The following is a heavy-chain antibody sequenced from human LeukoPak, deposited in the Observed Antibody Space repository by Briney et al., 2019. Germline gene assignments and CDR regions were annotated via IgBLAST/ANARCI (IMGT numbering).Heavy chain of an antibody. Sequence: PGGSLRLSCAASGFMFSGYSMNWVRQAPGKGLEWVSYIRSSGTTIFYADSVKGRFTISRDNAKNSLYLQMNSLRAEDTAIYYCARGSCTGAFCYLSERHWFGPWGQGTLVTVSS. V-gene: IGHV3-48*04. D-gene: IGHD2-8*02. CDR3: ARGSCTGAFCYLSERHWFGP. J-gene: IGHJ5*02. CDR2: IRSSGTTI. CDR1: GFMFSGYS.